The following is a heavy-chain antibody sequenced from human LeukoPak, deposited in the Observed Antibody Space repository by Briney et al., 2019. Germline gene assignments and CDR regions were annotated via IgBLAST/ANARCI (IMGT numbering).Heavy chain of an antibody. V-gene: IGHV3-23*01. CDR1: GFTFSSYA. D-gene: IGHD6-19*01. Sequence: GGSLRLSCAASGFTFSSYAMSWVRQAPGKGLEWVSAISGSGGSTYYADSVKGRFTISRDNSKNTLYLQMNSLRAEDTAVYYCARDRGGWQKYFDYWGQGTLVTVSS. J-gene: IGHJ4*02. CDR3: ARDRGGWQKYFDY. CDR2: ISGSGGST.